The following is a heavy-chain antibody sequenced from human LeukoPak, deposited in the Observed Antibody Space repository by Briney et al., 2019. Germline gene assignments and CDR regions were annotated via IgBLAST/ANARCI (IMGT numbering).Heavy chain of an antibody. D-gene: IGHD6-13*01. Sequence: GASVKVSCKASGYTFTGYYFHWVRQAPGQGLEWMGWINPNSGGTNYAQKFQGRVTMPRDTSITTAYMELSGLRSDDTAIYYCARGKLAAPGRTGYNWFDPWGQGTLVTVSS. CDR1: GYTFTGYY. V-gene: IGHV1-2*02. CDR2: INPNSGGT. J-gene: IGHJ5*02. CDR3: ARGKLAAPGRTGYNWFDP.